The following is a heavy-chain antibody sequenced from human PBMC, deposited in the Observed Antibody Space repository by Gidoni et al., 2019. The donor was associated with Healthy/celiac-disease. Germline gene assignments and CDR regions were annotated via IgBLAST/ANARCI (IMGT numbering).Heavy chain of an antibody. Sequence: QVQLQESGPGLVKPWETLSLTCTFYGGSISSYYWSWIRQTAGKGLEWMGRSYTSGSTNSNPSLQSRVTMSVDTSKNQFSLKLSSVTAADTAVYYCARNDAITMVRGVNGEKYYYYYGMDVWGQGTTVTVSS. CDR1: GGSISSYY. V-gene: IGHV4-4*07. CDR2: SYTSGST. J-gene: IGHJ6*02. D-gene: IGHD3-10*01. CDR3: ARNDAITMVRGVNGEKYYYYYGMDV.